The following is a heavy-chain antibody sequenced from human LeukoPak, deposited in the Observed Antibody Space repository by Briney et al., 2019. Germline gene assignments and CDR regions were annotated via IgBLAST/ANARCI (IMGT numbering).Heavy chain of an antibody. CDR3: AMGATSWSGYSFPKIFQH. V-gene: IGHV3-23*01. CDR2: ISGSGSSI. J-gene: IGHJ1*01. CDR1: GFTFSNYA. D-gene: IGHD3-3*01. Sequence: PGGSLRLSCAASGFTFSNYAVNWIRQAPGKGLKWVSVISGSGSSIYYTDSVKGRFTISRDNSKNTLYLRMNSLRAEDTAVYYCAMGATSWSGYSFPKIFQHWGRGTLVTVSS.